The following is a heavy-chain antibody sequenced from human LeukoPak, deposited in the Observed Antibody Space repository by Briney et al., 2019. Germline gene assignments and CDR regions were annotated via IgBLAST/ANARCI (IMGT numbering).Heavy chain of an antibody. J-gene: IGHJ4*02. CDR2: VSYSGIT. Sequence: SETLSLTCTVSAGSISSGDYYWTWIRQHPGRGLEWIGHVSYSGITDYNTSLKSRVTISLDPSKNQFSLKLSSVTAADTAVYYCASFTNTNYRIYYFDYWGQGTLVTVSS. CDR3: ASFTNTNYRIYYFDY. CDR1: AGSISSGDYY. D-gene: IGHD4-11*01. V-gene: IGHV4-31*03.